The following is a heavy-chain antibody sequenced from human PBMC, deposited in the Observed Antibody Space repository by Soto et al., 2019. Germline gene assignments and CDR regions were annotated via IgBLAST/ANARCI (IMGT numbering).Heavy chain of an antibody. V-gene: IGHV3-66*01. Sequence: GGSLRLSCAASGFSVSSKYMSWVLQSPGKRLEWVSLIQSGGPTYYADSVKGRFTISRDTSENTLHLQMDSLRAEDTAVYYCVRDDVLFDGGRCYGVPLDVWDKGTTVTLFS. CDR1: GFSVSSKY. J-gene: IGHJ6*04. CDR3: VRDDVLFDGGRCYGVPLDV. D-gene: IGHD2-15*01. CDR2: IQSGGPT.